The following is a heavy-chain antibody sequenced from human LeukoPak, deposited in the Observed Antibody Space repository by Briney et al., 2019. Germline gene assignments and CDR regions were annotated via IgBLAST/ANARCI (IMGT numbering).Heavy chain of an antibody. CDR2: INPNNGGT. Sequence: GASVKVTCKSSGYTFTVYYMHWVRQAPGQGLVWMGWINPNNGGTNYAQKFQGRVTMARDTSISTVYMELSRLTSDDTALYFCARADHYDISTTYPFDYWGQGTLVTVSS. J-gene: IGHJ4*02. D-gene: IGHD3-9*01. V-gene: IGHV1-2*02. CDR3: ARADHYDISTTYPFDY. CDR1: GYTFTVYY.